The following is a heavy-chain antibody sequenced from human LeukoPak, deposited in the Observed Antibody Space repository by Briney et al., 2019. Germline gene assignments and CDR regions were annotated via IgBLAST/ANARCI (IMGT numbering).Heavy chain of an antibody. J-gene: IGHJ4*02. CDR2: IYWDDDK. V-gene: IGHV2-5*02. D-gene: IGHD6-19*01. CDR1: GFSLSTRGVG. Sequence: SGPTLVKPAQTLTLTCTFSGFSLSTRGVGVGWIRQPPGKALEWLALIYWDDDKRHSPSLKSRLTITKDTSKNQVVLTMTNMDPVDTATYYCAHYSGYDLYSSGWYVYWGQETLVTVSS. CDR3: AHYSGYDLYSSGWYVY.